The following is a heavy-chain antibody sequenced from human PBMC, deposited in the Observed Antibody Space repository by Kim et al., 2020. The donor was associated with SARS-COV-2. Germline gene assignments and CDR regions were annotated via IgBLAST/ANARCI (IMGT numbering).Heavy chain of an antibody. Sequence: GGSLRLSCAASGFTFDDYAMHWVRQAPGKGLEWVSGISWNSGSIGYADSVKGRFTISRDNAKNSLYLQMNSLRAEDTALYYCAKDRGSGYYQPRGAFDI. CDR2: ISWNSGSI. V-gene: IGHV3-9*01. J-gene: IGHJ3*02. D-gene: IGHD3-22*01. CDR3: AKDRGSGYYQPRGAFDI. CDR1: GFTFDDYA.